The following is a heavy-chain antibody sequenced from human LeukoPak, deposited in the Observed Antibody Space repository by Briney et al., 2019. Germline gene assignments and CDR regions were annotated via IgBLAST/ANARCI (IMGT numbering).Heavy chain of an antibody. J-gene: IGHJ6*02. CDR3: ARGGYYGLDV. CDR2: TYYRSKWYN. Sequence: SQTLSRTCAISGDSASSNTAAWNWIRQSPSTGLEWLGRTYYRSKWYNDYAVSVKSRITINPDTSKNQFSLQLNSVTPEDTAVYFCARGGYYGLDVWGQGTTVTVSS. CDR1: GDSASSNTAA. V-gene: IGHV6-1*01.